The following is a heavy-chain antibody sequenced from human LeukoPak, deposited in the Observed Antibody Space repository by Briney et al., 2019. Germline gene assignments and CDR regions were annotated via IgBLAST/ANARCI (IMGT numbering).Heavy chain of an antibody. D-gene: IGHD6-13*01. CDR2: IKKDGGEK. V-gene: IGHV3-7*03. CDR1: GFTFGSNW. Sequence: GGSLRLSCAASGFTFGSNWMSWVRQAPGKGLEWVANIKKDGGEKYYVDSVKGRFTISRDNAKNSLYLQMNTLRAEDTAVYYCARGARGSWYMGFDYWGQGTLVTVSS. J-gene: IGHJ4*02. CDR3: ARGARGSWYMGFDY.